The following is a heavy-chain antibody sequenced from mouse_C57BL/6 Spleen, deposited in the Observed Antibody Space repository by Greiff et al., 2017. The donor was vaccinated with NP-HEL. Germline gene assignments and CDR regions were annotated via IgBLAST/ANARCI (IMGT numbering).Heavy chain of an antibody. V-gene: IGHV7-3*01. D-gene: IGHD2-1*01. CDR2: IRNKANGYTT. J-gene: IGHJ4*01. CDR1: GFTFTDYY. Sequence: EVNLVESGGGLVQPGGSLSLSCAASGFTFTDYYMSWVRQPPGKALEWLGFIRNKANGYTTEYSASVKGRFTISRDNSQSILYLQMNALRAEDSATYYCARSGKIYYGNAMDYWGQGTSVTVSS. CDR3: ARSGKIYYGNAMDY.